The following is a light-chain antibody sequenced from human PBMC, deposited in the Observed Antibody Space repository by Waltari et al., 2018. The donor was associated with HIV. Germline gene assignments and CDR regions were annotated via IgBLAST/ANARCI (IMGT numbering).Light chain of an antibody. CDR1: SSDVGDYNY. J-gene: IGLJ2*01. CDR3: SSYGGNSNVV. Sequence: QSALTQPPSASGSPGQSVTISCTGTSSDVGDYNYVSWYQQHPGKAPNLMIFEVSKRSSGVPDHFSGSKSGNTASLTVSGLQAEDEAEYYCSSYGGNSNVVFGGGTKLTVL. V-gene: IGLV2-8*01. CDR2: EVS.